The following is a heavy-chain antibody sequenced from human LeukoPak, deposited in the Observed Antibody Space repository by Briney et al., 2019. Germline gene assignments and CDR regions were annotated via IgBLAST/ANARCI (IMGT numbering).Heavy chain of an antibody. CDR3: AKDMRMASFEH. CDR1: GFTFNNYA. V-gene: IGHV3-23*01. D-gene: IGHD5-24*01. J-gene: IGHJ4*02. Sequence: GGSLRLSCAASGFTFNNYAMNWVRQAPGKGLEWVSGIGGSGDRTYYADSVKGRFSISRDNSKNTLYLQINSLRVEDTAVYYCAKDMRMASFEHWGRGTQVTVSS. CDR2: IGGSGDRT.